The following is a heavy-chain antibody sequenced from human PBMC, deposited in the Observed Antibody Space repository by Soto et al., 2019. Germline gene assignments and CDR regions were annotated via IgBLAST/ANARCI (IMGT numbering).Heavy chain of an antibody. J-gene: IGHJ4*02. V-gene: IGHV1-46*01. Sequence: QVLLVQSGAEVKKPGASVKVSCKASGFPFTTYYIHWVRQAPGQGLEWMGVINPSGDATTYAQNFQGRVTMTKDTSASTVYMELSSLRSEDTAVYYCARGWGYDSNDYYYAYWGQGTLVIVSS. D-gene: IGHD3-22*01. CDR2: INPSGDAT. CDR1: GFPFTTYY. CDR3: ARGWGYDSNDYYYAY.